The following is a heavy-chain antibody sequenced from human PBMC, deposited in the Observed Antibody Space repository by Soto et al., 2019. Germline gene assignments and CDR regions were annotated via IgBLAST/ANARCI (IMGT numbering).Heavy chain of an antibody. CDR3: ARAHIVATMDAFDI. CDR1: GYTFTGYY. J-gene: IGHJ3*02. D-gene: IGHD5-12*01. V-gene: IGHV1-2*04. Sequence: ASVKVSCKASGYTFTGYYMHWVRQAPGQGLEWMGWINPNSGGTNYAQKFQGWVTMTRDTSISTAYMELSRLRSDDTAVYYCARAHIVATMDAFDIWGQGTMVTVSS. CDR2: INPNSGGT.